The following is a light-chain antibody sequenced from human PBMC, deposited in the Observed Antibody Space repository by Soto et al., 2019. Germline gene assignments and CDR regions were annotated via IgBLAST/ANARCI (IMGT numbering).Light chain of an antibody. CDR3: QQAISFPWT. CDR1: HSISRY. J-gene: IGKJ1*01. V-gene: IGKV1-12*01. CDR2: GAS. Sequence: QMTQSPSSVSASVGDRVTITCRASHSISRYLAWYQQKPGKAPKLLIYGASNLQPGVPTRFSGTGSGTEFTRTINNLQPEDAATYSFQQAISFPWTFGQGT.